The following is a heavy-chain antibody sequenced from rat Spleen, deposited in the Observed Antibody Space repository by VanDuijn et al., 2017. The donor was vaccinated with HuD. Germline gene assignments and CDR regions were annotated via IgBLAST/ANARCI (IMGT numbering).Heavy chain of an antibody. V-gene: IGHV5-31*01. CDR1: GFTFNNYW. CDR3: ARHTPHTDPFDY. D-gene: IGHD1-11*01. CDR2: ISTGGGNT. J-gene: IGHJ2*01. Sequence: EVQLVESGGGLVQPGRSLKLSCVASGFTFNNYWMTWVRQAPGMGLEWVASISTGGGNTYYRDSVKGRFTISRDNAKSTLYLQMDSLRSEDTATYYCARHTPHTDPFDYWGQGVMVTVSS.